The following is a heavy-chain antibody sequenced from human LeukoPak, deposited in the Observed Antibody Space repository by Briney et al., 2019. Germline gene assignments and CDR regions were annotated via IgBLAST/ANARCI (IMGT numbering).Heavy chain of an antibody. Sequence: GRSLRLSCAVSGFKINNQAMHWVRQVPGKGLEWVAVISYDGSKKYYGDSVRGRFTISRDNAKNSLYLQMNSLRAEDTAVYYCARGSGSNDYWGQGTLVTVSS. CDR1: GFKINNQA. J-gene: IGHJ4*02. CDR2: ISYDGSKK. D-gene: IGHD3-10*01. V-gene: IGHV3-33*05. CDR3: ARGSGSNDY.